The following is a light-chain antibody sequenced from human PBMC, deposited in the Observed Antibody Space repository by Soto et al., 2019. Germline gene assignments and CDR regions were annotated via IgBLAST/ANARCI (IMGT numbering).Light chain of an antibody. V-gene: IGLV2-14*01. CDR2: DVS. J-gene: IGLJ3*02. CDR3: SSYTSSSTWV. Sequence: QSVLTQPASVSGSPGQSITISCTGTSSDVGGYNYVSWYQQHPGKAPKLMIYDVSNRPSGASNRFSGSKSGNTASLTISGLQAEDEADYYCSSYTSSSTWVFGGGTKLTV. CDR1: SSDVGGYNY.